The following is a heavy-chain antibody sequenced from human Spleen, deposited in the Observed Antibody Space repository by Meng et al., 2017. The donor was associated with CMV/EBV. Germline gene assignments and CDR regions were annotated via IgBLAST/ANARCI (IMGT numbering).Heavy chain of an antibody. J-gene: IGHJ2*01. Sequence: SGYTFTGYHVHWLRQAPGQGLEWMAWLNPNSGATRYAQKFQGRVTMTGDTPLSTAYMEMSSLRSDDTAVYYCARETDYGGLFWYFDLWGRGTLVTVSS. D-gene: IGHD4-23*01. CDR2: LNPNSGAT. CDR1: GYTFTGYH. CDR3: ARETDYGGLFWYFDL. V-gene: IGHV1-2*02.